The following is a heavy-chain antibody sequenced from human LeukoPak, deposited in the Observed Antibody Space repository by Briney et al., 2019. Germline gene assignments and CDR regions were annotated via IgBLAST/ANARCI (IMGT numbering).Heavy chain of an antibody. CDR3: ARGTYGYYMDV. D-gene: IGHD4-17*01. Sequence: SEPLSLTCSGSNYSIRNSLYWGWLRQPTGKGLEWIGSIYRSGSTFYNPSLKSRVTISLDTSKNQFSLKLSSVTAADTAVYFCARGTYGYYMDVWGKGTTVTVSS. J-gene: IGHJ6*03. CDR2: IYRSGST. V-gene: IGHV4-38-2*02. CDR1: NYSIRNSLY.